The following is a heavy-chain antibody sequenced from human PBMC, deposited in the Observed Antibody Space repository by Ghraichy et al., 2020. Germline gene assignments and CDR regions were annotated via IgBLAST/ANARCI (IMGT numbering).Heavy chain of an antibody. CDR3: ARVHSSSIDH. V-gene: IGHV4-59*01. J-gene: IGHJ4*02. Sequence: SETLSLTCTVSGGSISSYYWSWIRQPPGKGLEWIGYIYYSGSTNYNPSLKSRVTISVDTSKNQFSLKLSSVTAADTAVYYCARVHSSSIDHWAQGTLVTVSS. CDR2: IYYSGST. D-gene: IGHD6-13*01. CDR1: GGSISSYY.